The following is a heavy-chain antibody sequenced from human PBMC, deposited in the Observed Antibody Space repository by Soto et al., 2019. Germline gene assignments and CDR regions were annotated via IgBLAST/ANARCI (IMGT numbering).Heavy chain of an antibody. Sequence: QVQLQESGPGLVKPSETLSLTCTVSGGSVSSGSYYWSWIRQPPGKGLEWIGYIYYSGSTNYNPSLQSRVTISVDTSKNQFSLKLSSVTAADTAVYYCARGPYDYVWGSYGADDYWGQGTLVTVSS. CDR1: GGSVSSGSYY. V-gene: IGHV4-61*01. D-gene: IGHD3-16*01. J-gene: IGHJ4*02. CDR2: IYYSGST. CDR3: ARGPYDYVWGSYGADDY.